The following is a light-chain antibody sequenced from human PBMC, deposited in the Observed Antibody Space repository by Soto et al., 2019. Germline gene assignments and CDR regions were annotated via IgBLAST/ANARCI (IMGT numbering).Light chain of an antibody. Sequence: DIQMTQSPSTLSASVRDRVTITCRGSQTISSWLAWFQQRPGRAPKFLIYKASSLKNGVPLRFSGSGSGTQFTLTISSLQPDDFATYYCQQYDTYPYTFGQGTKVDI. J-gene: IGKJ2*01. CDR1: QTISSW. CDR3: QQYDTYPYT. V-gene: IGKV1-5*03. CDR2: KAS.